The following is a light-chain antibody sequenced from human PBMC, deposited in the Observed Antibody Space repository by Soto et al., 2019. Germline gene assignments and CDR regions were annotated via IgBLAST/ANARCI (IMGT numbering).Light chain of an antibody. J-gene: IGKJ5*01. CDR3: QKYGNFWT. CDR1: QNVSSNL. CDR2: GAS. V-gene: IGKV3-20*01. Sequence: TVLTHAPCTLSLSPVERATLSCRAIQNVSSNLLVWYQQHPGPAPRLLIYGASSRATGIPDRFSGSGSGTDFSLTIRRLEPDDFAVYYCQKYGNFWTFGQGTRLEIK.